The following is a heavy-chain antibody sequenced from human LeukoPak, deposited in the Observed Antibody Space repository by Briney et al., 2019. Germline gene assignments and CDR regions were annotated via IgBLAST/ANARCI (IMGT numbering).Heavy chain of an antibody. D-gene: IGHD4-17*01. CDR1: GGSFSGYY. V-gene: IGHV4-34*01. CDR3: ARDRTDYGDYGNWFDP. J-gene: IGHJ5*02. CDR2: INHSGNT. Sequence: SETLSLTCAVYGGSFSGYYWSWIRQPPGKGLEWIGEINHSGNTNYNPSLKSRVTISVDTSKNQFSLKLSSVTAADTAVYYCARDRTDYGDYGNWFDPWGQGTLVTVSS.